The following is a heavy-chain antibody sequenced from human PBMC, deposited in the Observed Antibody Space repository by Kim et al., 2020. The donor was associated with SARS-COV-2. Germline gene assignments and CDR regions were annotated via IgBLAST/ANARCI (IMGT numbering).Heavy chain of an antibody. CDR2: IWYDGSNK. V-gene: IGHV3-33*01. CDR1: GFTFSSYG. D-gene: IGHD6-13*01. J-gene: IGHJ4*02. CDR3: ARGLMTLTRAAAGTFGDY. Sequence: GGSLRLSCAASGFTFSSYGMHWVRQAPGKGLERVAVIWYDGSNKYYADSVKGRFTISRDNSKNTLYLQMNSLRAEDTAVYYCARGLMTLTRAAAGTFGDYWGQGTLVTVSS.